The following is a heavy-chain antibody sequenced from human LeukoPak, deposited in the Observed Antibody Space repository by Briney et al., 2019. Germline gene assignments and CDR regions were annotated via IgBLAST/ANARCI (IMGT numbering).Heavy chain of an antibody. Sequence: ASVKVSCKASGYTFTSYGISWVRQAPGQGPERMGWISAYNGNTNYAQKLQGRVTMTADTSTSTAYMELRRLRSDDRAVYYCARGGSEYDILTGDFDYWGQGTLVTVSS. CDR3: ARGGSEYDILTGDFDY. CDR2: ISAYNGNT. V-gene: IGHV1-18*01. D-gene: IGHD3-9*01. J-gene: IGHJ4*02. CDR1: GYTFTSYG.